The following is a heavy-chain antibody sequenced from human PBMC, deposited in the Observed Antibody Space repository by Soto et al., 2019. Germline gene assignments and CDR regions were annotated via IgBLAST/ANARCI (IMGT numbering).Heavy chain of an antibody. CDR1: GFTFSDHY. CDR2: TRNKANSYTT. V-gene: IGHV3-72*01. CDR3: ARVRSNSGYNPFDI. Sequence: GGSLRLSCAASGFTFSDHYMDWVRQAPGKGLEWVGRTRNKANSYTTEYAASVRGRFTISRDDSKNSLYLQMNSLRTEDTAVYYCARVRSNSGYNPFDIWGQGTMVTVSS. J-gene: IGHJ3*02. D-gene: IGHD3-22*01.